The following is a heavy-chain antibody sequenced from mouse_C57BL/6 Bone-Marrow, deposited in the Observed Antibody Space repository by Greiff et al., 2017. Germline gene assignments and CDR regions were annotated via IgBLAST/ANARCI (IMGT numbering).Heavy chain of an antibody. CDR3: ARRIYYDYDWFAY. V-gene: IGHV1-50*01. D-gene: IGHD2-4*01. CDR2: IDPSDSYT. CDR1: GYTFTSYW. Sequence: QVQLQQPGAELVKPGASVKLSCKASGYTFTSYWMQWVKQRPGQGLEWIGVIDPSDSYTNYNQKFKGKATLTVDTSSSPAYMQLSSLTSEDSAVYYCARRIYYDYDWFAYWGQGTLVTVSA. J-gene: IGHJ3*01.